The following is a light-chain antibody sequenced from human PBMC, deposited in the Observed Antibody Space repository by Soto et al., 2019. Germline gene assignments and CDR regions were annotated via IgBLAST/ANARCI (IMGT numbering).Light chain of an antibody. CDR3: QQYHNWPPWT. J-gene: IGKJ1*01. V-gene: IGKV1-17*01. CDR1: QGIRTD. Sequence: DIQMTQSPSSLSSSIGDRFTITFRASQGIRTDLGWYQQKPGKAPERLIYVASTLQSGVPTRFSGSGSGTDFTLTISSLQSEDSAVYYCQQYHNWPPWTFGQGTKVDIK. CDR2: VAS.